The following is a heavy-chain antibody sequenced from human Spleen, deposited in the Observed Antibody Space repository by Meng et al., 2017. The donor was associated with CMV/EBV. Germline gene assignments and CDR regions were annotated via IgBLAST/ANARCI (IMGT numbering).Heavy chain of an antibody. CDR1: GFTFSDSW. V-gene: IGHV3-7*01. D-gene: IGHD3-10*01. CDR2: IKQDGSEK. Sequence: GGSLRLSCAASGFTFSDSWMSWVRQAPGKGLEWVANIKQDGSEKNYVDSVKGRFTISRDNAKNSLHLQMNSLRAEDTAVYYCARAHGSGTYPLFYPMDVWGQGTTVTVSS. J-gene: IGHJ6*02. CDR3: ARAHGSGTYPLFYPMDV.